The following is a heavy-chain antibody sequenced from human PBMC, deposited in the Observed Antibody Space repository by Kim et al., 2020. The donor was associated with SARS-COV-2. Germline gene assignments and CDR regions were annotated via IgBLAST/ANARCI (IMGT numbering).Heavy chain of an antibody. D-gene: IGHD3-10*01. J-gene: IGHJ3*02. V-gene: IGHV3-66*01. CDR3: ARDHLGWFGELLQKGGCGAFDI. Sequence: GGSLRLSCAASGFTVSSNYMSWVRQAPGKGLEWVSVIYSGGSTYYADSVKGRFTISRDNSKNTLYLQMNSLRAEDTAVYYCARDHLGWFGELLQKGGCGAFDIWGQGTMVTVSS. CDR1: GFTVSSNY. CDR2: IYSGGST.